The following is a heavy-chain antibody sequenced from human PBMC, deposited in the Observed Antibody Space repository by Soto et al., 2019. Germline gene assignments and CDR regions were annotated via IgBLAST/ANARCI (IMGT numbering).Heavy chain of an antibody. CDR1: GGSLCSYD. D-gene: IGHD3-10*01. CDR2: IYYRGST. V-gene: IGHV4-59*01. J-gene: IGHJ3*02. CDR3: ARRYGSAFDI. Sequence: PSGTLSLTCTASGGSLCSYDGSWIRQPPGKGLEWIGYIYYRGSTNYNPSLKSRVTISVDTSKNQFSLKLTSVTAADTAVYYCARRYGSAFDIWGQGTMVTVSS.